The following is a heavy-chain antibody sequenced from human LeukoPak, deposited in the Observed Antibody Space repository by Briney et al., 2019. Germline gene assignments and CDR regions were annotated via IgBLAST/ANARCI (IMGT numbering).Heavy chain of an antibody. CDR3: AREAFAYYYDSSGYYDDYYFDY. V-gene: IGHV3-53*01. D-gene: IGHD3-22*01. CDR2: IYSGGST. Sequence: GGSLRLSCAASGLTFSSSAMSWVRQAPGKGLEWVSVIYSGGSTYYADSVKGRFTISRDNSKNTLYLQMNSLRAEDTAVYYCAREAFAYYYDSSGYYDDYYFDYWGQGTLVTVSS. J-gene: IGHJ4*02. CDR1: GLTFSSSA.